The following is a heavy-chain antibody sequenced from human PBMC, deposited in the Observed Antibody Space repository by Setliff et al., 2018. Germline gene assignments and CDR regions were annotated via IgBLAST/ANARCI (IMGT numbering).Heavy chain of an antibody. CDR3: ARAHTWSLPNDNSGYPGWFDP. J-gene: IGHJ5*02. D-gene: IGHD3-22*01. CDR2: MYHSGST. Sequence: PSETLSLTCAVSGFSVSSGYYWGWIRQPPGKGLEWIGCMYHSGSTYYNPSLKSRVTMSVDASKNHVSLKLSSVTAADTAVYYCARAHTWSLPNDNSGYPGWFDPWGQGTLVTVSS. V-gene: IGHV4-38-2*01. CDR1: GFSVSSGYY.